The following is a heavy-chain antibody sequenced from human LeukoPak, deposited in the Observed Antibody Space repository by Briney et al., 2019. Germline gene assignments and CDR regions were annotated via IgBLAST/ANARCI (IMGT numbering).Heavy chain of an antibody. CDR1: GFTFDDYA. V-gene: IGHV3-9*01. J-gene: IGHJ4*02. Sequence: PGRSLRLPCAASGFTFDDYAMHWVRQAPGKGLEWVSGISWNSGSIGYADSVKGRFTISRDNAKNSLYLQMNSLRAEDTALYYCAKDDSGYSSGWFDYWGQGTLVTVSS. CDR3: AKDDSGYSSGWFDY. D-gene: IGHD6-19*01. CDR2: ISWNSGSI.